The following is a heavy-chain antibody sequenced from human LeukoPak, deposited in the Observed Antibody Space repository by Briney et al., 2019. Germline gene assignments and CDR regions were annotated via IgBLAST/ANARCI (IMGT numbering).Heavy chain of an antibody. D-gene: IGHD4-17*01. CDR1: GVSISSGSYY. V-gene: IGHV4-61*02. J-gene: IGHJ4*02. CDR2: IYTSGST. CDR3: ARLSLFGDPFDY. Sequence: SETLSLTCTVSGVSISSGSYYWRWIRQPAGKGLEWIGRIYTSGSTNYNPSLKSRVTISVDTSKNQFSLKLSSVTAADTAVYYCARLSLFGDPFDYWGQGTLVTVSS.